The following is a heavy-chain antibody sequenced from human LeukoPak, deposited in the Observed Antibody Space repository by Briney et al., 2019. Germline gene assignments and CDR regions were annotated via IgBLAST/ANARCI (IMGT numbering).Heavy chain of an antibody. D-gene: IGHD2-15*01. Sequence: SXYWMXXVRQXPGXXXVXXXXXXXXXSSPTYADSVKGRFTISRDKAKNTLYLQMNSLRAEDTAVYYCAKSRRAYCSGGSCFGLWDYWGQGTLVTVSS. V-gene: IGHV3-74*01. CDR1: SXYW. CDR3: AKSRRAYCSGGSCFGLWDY. CDR2: XXXXXSSP. J-gene: IGHJ4*02.